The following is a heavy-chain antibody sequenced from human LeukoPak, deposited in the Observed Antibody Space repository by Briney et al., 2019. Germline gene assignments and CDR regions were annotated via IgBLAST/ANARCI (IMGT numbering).Heavy chain of an antibody. CDR1: GYTFTGYY. CDR2: INPSGGST. V-gene: IGHV1-46*01. J-gene: IGHJ6*03. D-gene: IGHD5-18*01. CDR3: ASITHTAKGFYYMDV. Sequence: ASVKVSCKASGYTFTGYYMHWVRQAPGQGLEWMGIINPSGGSTSYAQKFQGRVTMTRDMSTSTVYMELSSLRSEDTAVYYCASITHTAKGFYYMDVWGKGTTVTVSS.